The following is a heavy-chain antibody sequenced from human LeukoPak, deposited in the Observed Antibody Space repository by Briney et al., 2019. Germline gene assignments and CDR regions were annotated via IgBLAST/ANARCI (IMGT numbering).Heavy chain of an antibody. J-gene: IGHJ4*02. CDR3: AKYGPGCSSTSCQLPVGDY. D-gene: IGHD2-2*01. Sequence: QAWGSLRLPFSASGFTFSSYAMSWVRQAPGKGLEWVSAIRCSGGCTYYADSVKGRFTISRDNSKNTLYLQMNSLRAEDTAVYYCAKYGPGCSSTSCQLPVGDYWGQGTLVTVSS. V-gene: IGHV3-23*01. CDR1: GFTFSSYA. CDR2: IRCSGGCT.